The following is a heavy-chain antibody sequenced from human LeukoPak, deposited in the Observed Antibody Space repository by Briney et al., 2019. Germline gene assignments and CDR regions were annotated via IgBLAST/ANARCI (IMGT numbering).Heavy chain of an antibody. J-gene: IGHJ4*02. D-gene: IGHD2-8*01. V-gene: IGHV4-4*07. Sequence: SETLSLTCTVSGGSISSYYWSWIRQPAGKGLEWIGRIYTSGSTNYNPSLKSRVTISVDTSKNQFSLKLNSVTAADTAVYYCARGFMYGTFDYWGQGTLVTVSS. CDR3: ARGFMYGTFDY. CDR1: GGSISSYY. CDR2: IYTSGST.